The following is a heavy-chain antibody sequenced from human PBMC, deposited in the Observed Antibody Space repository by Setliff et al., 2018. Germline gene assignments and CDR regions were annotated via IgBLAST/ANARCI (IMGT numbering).Heavy chain of an antibody. CDR2: INHSGST. CDR3: ARASSLTRKHLAFDL. J-gene: IGHJ3*01. CDR1: GGSFSGYY. D-gene: IGHD3-9*01. V-gene: IGHV4-34*01. Sequence: SETLSLTCAVYGGSFSGYYWSWIRQPPGKGLEWIGEINHSGSTNYNPSLKSRVTISVDKSKNQFSLKLTSVTAADTAVYYCARASSLTRKHLAFDLWGQGTMVTVS.